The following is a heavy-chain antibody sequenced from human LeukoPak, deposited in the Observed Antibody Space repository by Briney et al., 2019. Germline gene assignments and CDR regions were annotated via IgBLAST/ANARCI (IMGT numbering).Heavy chain of an antibody. CDR1: GGSISSSSYY. Sequence: SETLSLTCTVSGGSISSSSYYWGWIRQPPGKGLEWIGSIYYSGSTYYNPSLKSRVTISVDTSKNQFSLKLSSVTAADTAVYYCARQNKIMITFGGVIVNWFDHWAQGTLVTVSS. CDR3: ARQNKIMITFGGVIVNWFDH. V-gene: IGHV4-39*01. CDR2: IYYSGST. D-gene: IGHD3-16*02. J-gene: IGHJ5*02.